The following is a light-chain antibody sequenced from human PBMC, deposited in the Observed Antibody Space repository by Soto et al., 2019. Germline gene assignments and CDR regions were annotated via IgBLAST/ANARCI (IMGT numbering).Light chain of an antibody. CDR1: QSVSNNY. Sequence: EIVLTQSPGTLSLSPGEGATLSCRASQSVSNNYLAWYQQKPGQAPRLVISGASSRATAIPDRFSGSGSGTDFTLTISRLAPEDFAVYYCQQYVSSPLTFGGGTKVEIK. CDR2: GAS. CDR3: QQYVSSPLT. V-gene: IGKV3-20*01. J-gene: IGKJ4*01.